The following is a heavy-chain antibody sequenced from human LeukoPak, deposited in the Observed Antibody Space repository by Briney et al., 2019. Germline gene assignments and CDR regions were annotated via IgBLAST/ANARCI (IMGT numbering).Heavy chain of an antibody. CDR2: INPNSGGT. CDR3: ARGFYYYGSGSYYMYWFDP. CDR1: GYTFTGYY. V-gene: IGHV1-2*02. D-gene: IGHD3-10*01. Sequence: ASVKVSCKASGYTFTGYYMHWVRQAPGQGLEWMGWINPNSGGTNYAQKFQGRVTITRNTSISTAYMELSSLRSEDTAVYYCARGFYYYGSGSYYMYWFDPWGQGTLVTVSS. J-gene: IGHJ5*02.